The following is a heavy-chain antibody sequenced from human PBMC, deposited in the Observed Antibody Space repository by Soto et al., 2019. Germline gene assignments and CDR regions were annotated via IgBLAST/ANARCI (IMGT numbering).Heavy chain of an antibody. CDR3: ARGRIFATIRDAVEI. CDR2: ISAYNGKR. V-gene: IGHV1-18*01. D-gene: IGHD3-3*01. CDR1: GYDFTSYG. J-gene: IGHJ6*03. Sequence: QGQLLQSGDEVKKPGASVRVSCRASGYDFTSYGISWVRQAPGQGLEWVSWISAYNGKRDTAQKFQGRVTMTLSTAKSPAHLALGDAPSADTSGSYGARGRIFATIRDAVEIWGKG.